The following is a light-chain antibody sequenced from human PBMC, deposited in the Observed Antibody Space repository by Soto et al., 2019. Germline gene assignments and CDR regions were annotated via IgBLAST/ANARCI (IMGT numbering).Light chain of an antibody. Sequence: DIQMTQSPSSVSASVGDRVTITCRASQDISDWLAWHQQKPGEAPKLLIYAATTLHSGVPSRFSGSGSGTDFTLTISSLQPEDFVTYYCQQGHTFPLTFGGGTKVGIK. CDR2: AAT. J-gene: IGKJ4*01. CDR1: QDISDW. V-gene: IGKV1-12*01. CDR3: QQGHTFPLT.